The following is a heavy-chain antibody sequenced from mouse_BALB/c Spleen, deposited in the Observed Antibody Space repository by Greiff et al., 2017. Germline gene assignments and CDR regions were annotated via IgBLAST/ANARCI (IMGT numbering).Heavy chain of an antibody. CDR1: GYAFSSYW. CDR3: ARGISNYAMDY. CDR2: IYPGDGDT. V-gene: IGHV1-80*01. J-gene: IGHJ4*01. D-gene: IGHD5-2*01. Sequence: QVQLQQSGAELVRPGSSVKISCKASGYAFSSYWMNWVKQRPGQGLEWIGQIYPGDGDTNYNGKFKGKATLTADKSSNTAYMQLSNLTSEDSAVYLCARGISNYAMDYWGQGTSVTVSS.